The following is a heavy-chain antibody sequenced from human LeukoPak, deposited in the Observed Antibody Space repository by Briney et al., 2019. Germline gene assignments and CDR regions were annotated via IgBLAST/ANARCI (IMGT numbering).Heavy chain of an antibody. J-gene: IGHJ6*02. CDR1: GGSFSGYY. D-gene: IGHD1-1*01. Sequence: SETLSLTCAVYGGSFSGYYWSWIRQPPGKGLEWIGEINHSGSTNYNPSLKSRVIISADTSKNQFSLNLSSVTAADTAVYYCVVEYYNYDMDVWGQGTTVTVSS. CDR3: VVEYYNYDMDV. V-gene: IGHV4-34*01. CDR2: INHSGST.